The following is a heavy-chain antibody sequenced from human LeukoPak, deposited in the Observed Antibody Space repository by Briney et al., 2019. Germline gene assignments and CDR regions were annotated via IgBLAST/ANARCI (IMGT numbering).Heavy chain of an antibody. CDR3: ATVHAYASRGFYYVLDY. CDR1: GFTFSSYG. Sequence: PGGSLRLSCAASGFTFSSYGMHWVRQAPGKGLEWVAVIWYDGSNKYYADSVKGRFTVSRDNSRNMLYLQMNSLRPEDTAVYYCATVHAYASRGFYYVLDYWGQGSLVTVSS. D-gene: IGHD3-22*01. V-gene: IGHV3-33*01. CDR2: IWYDGSNK. J-gene: IGHJ4*02.